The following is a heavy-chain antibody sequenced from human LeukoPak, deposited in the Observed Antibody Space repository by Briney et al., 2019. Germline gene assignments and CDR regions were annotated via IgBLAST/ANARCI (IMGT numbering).Heavy chain of an antibody. D-gene: IGHD5-18*01. V-gene: IGHV5-51*01. J-gene: IGHJ4*02. CDR2: IYPGDSDT. CDR1: GYSFTSYW. CDR3: ARLRPDTAMGIFDY. Sequence: GESLKISWKGSGYSFTSYWIGWVRQMPGKGLEWMVIIYPGDSDTRYSPSFQGQVTISADKSISTAYLQWSSLKASDTAMYYCARLRPDTAMGIFDYWGQGTLVTVSS.